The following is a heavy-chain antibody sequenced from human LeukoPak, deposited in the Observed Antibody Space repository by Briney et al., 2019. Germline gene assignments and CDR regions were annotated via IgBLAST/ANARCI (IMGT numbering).Heavy chain of an antibody. CDR2: INPSGGST. CDR1: GYTFTSYY. CDR3: ARQEYYYYGMDL. J-gene: IGHJ6*02. V-gene: IGHV1-46*01. Sequence: ASVKVSCKASGYTFTSYYMHWVRQAPGQGLEWMGIINPSGGSTNYSPSLESRVTISVDTSKNQFSLKLNSVTAEDTAVYYCARQEYYYYGMDLWGQGTTVTVSS.